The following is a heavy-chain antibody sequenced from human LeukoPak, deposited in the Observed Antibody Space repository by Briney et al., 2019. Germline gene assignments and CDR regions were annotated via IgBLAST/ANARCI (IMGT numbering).Heavy chain of an antibody. CDR2: IKSKTDGGTT. Sequence: GGSLRLSCAASGFTFSNAWMSWVRQAPGKGLEWVGRIKSKTDGGTTDYAATVKGRFTISRDDSKNTLYLQMNSLKTEDTAVYYCTTSVYFDWLPKLYYYYYMDDWGKGTTVTISS. D-gene: IGHD3-9*01. V-gene: IGHV3-15*01. J-gene: IGHJ6*03. CDR3: TTSVYFDWLPKLYYYYYMDD. CDR1: GFTFSNAW.